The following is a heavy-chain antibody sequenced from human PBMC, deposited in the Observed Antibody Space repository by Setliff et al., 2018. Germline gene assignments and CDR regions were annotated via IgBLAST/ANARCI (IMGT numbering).Heavy chain of an antibody. CDR3: AREQLVDRGFDY. V-gene: IGHV1-46*01. D-gene: IGHD6-6*01. CDR2: INPIGGST. J-gene: IGHJ4*02. CDR1: GYTFTSYY. Sequence: ASVKVSCKASGYTFTSYYMHWVRQAPGQGLEWMGIINPIGGSTSYAQKFQGRVTMTKDTSTSTVYMELSSLRSEDTAVYYCAREQLVDRGFDYWGQGTLVTVS.